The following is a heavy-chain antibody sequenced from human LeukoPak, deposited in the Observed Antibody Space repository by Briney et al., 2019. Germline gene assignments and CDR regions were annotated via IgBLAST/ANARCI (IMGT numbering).Heavy chain of an antibody. V-gene: IGHV3-66*02. J-gene: IGHJ3*02. CDR1: GFTLSSNY. CDR3: ARDHTCSGGSCYSADAFDI. Sequence: GGSLRLSCAASGFTLSSNYMSWVRQAPGKGLEWVSVIYSGGSTYYADSVKGRFTISRDNSKNTLYLKMNSLRAEDTAVYYCARDHTCSGGSCYSADAFDIWGQGTMVTVSS. CDR2: IYSGGST. D-gene: IGHD2-15*01.